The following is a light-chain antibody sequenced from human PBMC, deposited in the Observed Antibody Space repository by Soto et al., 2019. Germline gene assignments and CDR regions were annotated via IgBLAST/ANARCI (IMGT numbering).Light chain of an antibody. Sequence: EIVMTQSPATLSVSPGERATLSCRASQSVSSNFAWYQQKPGQAPRLLIYDASNRATGIPARFSGSGSGTDFTLTISRLEPEDFAVYYCQQYGSSPITFGGGTKVDI. J-gene: IGKJ4*01. V-gene: IGKV3-20*01. CDR1: QSVSSN. CDR3: QQYGSSPIT. CDR2: DAS.